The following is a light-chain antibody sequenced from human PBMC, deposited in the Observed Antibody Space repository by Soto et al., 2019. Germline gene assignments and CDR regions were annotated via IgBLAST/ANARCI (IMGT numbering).Light chain of an antibody. CDR3: TSYSSSSPVL. Sequence: QSALTQPASVSGSLGQSITISCTGTSSDVGAYNYVSWYQQHPDKAPKLLIFEVTNRPSGVSGRFSGSKSGITASLSISWLQPEDEDDYYCTSYSSSSPVLFGGGTQLTVL. V-gene: IGLV2-14*01. J-gene: IGLJ2*01. CDR2: EVT. CDR1: SSDVGAYNY.